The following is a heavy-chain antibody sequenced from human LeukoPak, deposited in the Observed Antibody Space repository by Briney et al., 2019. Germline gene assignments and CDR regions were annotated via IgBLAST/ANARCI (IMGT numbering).Heavy chain of an antibody. CDR3: ARDPTYYDILTGLTLGFDY. V-gene: IGHV1-18*01. CDR1: GYTFTSYG. CDR2: ISAYNGNK. Sequence: ASVTVSCKASGYTFTSYGISWVRQAPGQGVEWMGWISAYNGNKNYAQKLQGRVTITTEKSTSTACMELRSLRSDDTAVYYCARDPTYYDILTGLTLGFDYWGQGTLVTVSS. J-gene: IGHJ4*02. D-gene: IGHD3-9*01.